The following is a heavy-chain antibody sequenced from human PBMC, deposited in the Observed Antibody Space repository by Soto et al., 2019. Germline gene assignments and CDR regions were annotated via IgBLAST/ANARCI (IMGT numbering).Heavy chain of an antibody. V-gene: IGHV3-11*01. Sequence: QVQLVESGGGLVKPGGSLRLSCAASGLTFSDYYMSWIRQAPGKGLEWVSYISSSGSTIYYADSVKGRFTISRDNAKNSLYLHMNSLRAEATAVYYCARSHLYYDSSGYPDYWGQGTLVIVSS. J-gene: IGHJ4*02. D-gene: IGHD3-22*01. CDR2: ISSSGSTI. CDR3: ARSHLYYDSSGYPDY. CDR1: GLTFSDYY.